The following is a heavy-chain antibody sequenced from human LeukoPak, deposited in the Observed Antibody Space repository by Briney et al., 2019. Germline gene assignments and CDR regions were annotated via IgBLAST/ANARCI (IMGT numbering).Heavy chain of an antibody. CDR1: GGSFSGYY. D-gene: IGHD4-17*01. CDR2: INHSGST. J-gene: IGHJ6*03. CDR3: ARAVTPLYYYYMDV. Sequence: SGTLSLTCAVYGGSFSGYYWSWIRQPPGKGLEWIGEINHSGSTNYNPSLKSRVTISVDTSKNQFSLKLSSVTAADTAVYYCARAVTPLYYYYMDVWGKGTTVTVSS. V-gene: IGHV4-34*01.